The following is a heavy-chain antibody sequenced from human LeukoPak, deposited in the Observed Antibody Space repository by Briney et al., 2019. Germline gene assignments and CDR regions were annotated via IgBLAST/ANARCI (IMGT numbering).Heavy chain of an antibody. J-gene: IGHJ4*02. V-gene: IGHV3-15*07. CDR3: STTYYYDSSEGY. CDR1: GFTFSNAW. CDR2: IKSKTDGGTT. D-gene: IGHD3-22*01. Sequence: GSLRLSCAASGFTFSNAWMNWVRQAPGKGLGWVGRIKSKTDGGTTDYAAPVKGRFTISRDDSKNTLYLQMNSLKTEDTAVYYCSTTYYYDSSEGYWGQGTLVTVSS.